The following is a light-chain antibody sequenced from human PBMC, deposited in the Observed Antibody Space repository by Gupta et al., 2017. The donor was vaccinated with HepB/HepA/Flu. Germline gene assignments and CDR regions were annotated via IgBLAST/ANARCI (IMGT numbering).Light chain of an antibody. Sequence: SVSTQPPSASGTPGQRVTISCSCSTSNIGSNTVSWYQHFPGTAPKLLIYSYNERPSGVPDRFSGSKSDTSAALAISGLQTEEEDDYYCEAWEDSRNGHLVFGGGTKVTVL. CDR2: SYN. CDR1: TSNIGSNT. J-gene: IGLJ2*01. CDR3: EAWEDSRNGHLV. V-gene: IGLV1-44*01.